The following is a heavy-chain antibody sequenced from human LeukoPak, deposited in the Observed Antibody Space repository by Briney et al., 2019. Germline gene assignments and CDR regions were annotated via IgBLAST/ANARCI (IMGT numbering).Heavy chain of an antibody. CDR1: GGSITNYY. CDR2: VYYSGST. J-gene: IGHJ3*02. Sequence: PSETLSLTCTVSGGSITNYYWSWIRQPPGKGLEWIGYVYYSGSTNYNPSLKSRVTISVDTSKNQFSLHLSSVTAADTAVYYCARAQQVVGIYDAFDIWGQGTMVTVSS. CDR3: ARAQQVVGIYDAFDI. V-gene: IGHV4-59*08. D-gene: IGHD6-13*01.